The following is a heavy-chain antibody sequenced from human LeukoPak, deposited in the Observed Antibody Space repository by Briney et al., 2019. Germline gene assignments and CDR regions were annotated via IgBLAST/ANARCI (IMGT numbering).Heavy chain of an antibody. CDR1: GYTFTCYL. D-gene: IGHD6-19*01. CDR2: ISAYNGNT. Sequence: ASVKVSCKASGYTFTCYLISWVRQAPGQGLEWMGWISAYNGNTNYAQKLQGRVTMTTDTSTSTAYMELRSLRSDDTAVYYCARVPGYSSFNYYYGLDVWGQGTTVTVSS. V-gene: IGHV1-18*01. CDR3: ARVPGYSSFNYYYGLDV. J-gene: IGHJ6*02.